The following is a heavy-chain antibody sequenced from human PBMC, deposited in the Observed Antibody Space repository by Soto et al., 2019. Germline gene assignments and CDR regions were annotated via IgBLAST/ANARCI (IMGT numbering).Heavy chain of an antibody. D-gene: IGHD2-21*02. Sequence: QVQLVQSGAEVKKPGSSVKVSCKASGGTFSSYTISWVRQAPGQGLEWMGRIIPILGIANYAQKFQGRVTITADKSTSTAYMELSSLRSDDTAVYYCARDRHIVVVTAINDAFDIWGQGTMVTVSS. CDR3: ARDRHIVVVTAINDAFDI. V-gene: IGHV1-69*08. J-gene: IGHJ3*02. CDR1: GGTFSSYT. CDR2: IIPILGIA.